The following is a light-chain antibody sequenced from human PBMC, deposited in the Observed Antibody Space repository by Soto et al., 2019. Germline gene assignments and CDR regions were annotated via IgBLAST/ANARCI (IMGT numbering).Light chain of an antibody. Sequence: VMTQSPLSLPVTPGEPASISCRSTQSLVRTDGHNYLDWYLQKPGQSPQLLIFLASNRASGVIDXXSGSGSRTDFTLNISSVESEDVGLYYCMHSVPPPLTLGAGTKLEIK. CDR2: LAS. CDR3: MHSVPPPLT. J-gene: IGKJ4*01. CDR1: QSLVRTDGHNY. V-gene: IGKV2-28*01.